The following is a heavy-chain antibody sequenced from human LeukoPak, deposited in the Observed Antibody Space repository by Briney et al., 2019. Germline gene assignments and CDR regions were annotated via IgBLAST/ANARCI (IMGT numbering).Heavy chain of an antibody. CDR2: IKRGGSEK. D-gene: IGHD3-22*01. Sequence: PGGSLRLSCAASGFTFSSYWMTWVRQAPGKGLEWVANIKRGGSEKHYVDSVKGRFTISRDNAKNSLYLQMNSLGAEDTAVYYCARSVGRYYYDSSGYSDSWGQGTLVTVSS. J-gene: IGHJ4*02. CDR1: GFTFSSYW. V-gene: IGHV3-7*01. CDR3: ARSVGRYYYDSSGYSDS.